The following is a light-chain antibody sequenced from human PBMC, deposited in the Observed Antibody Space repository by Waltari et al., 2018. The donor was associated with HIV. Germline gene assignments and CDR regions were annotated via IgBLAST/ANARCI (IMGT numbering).Light chain of an antibody. J-gene: IGKJ2*01. CDR1: QSISSN. CDR2: GAS. Sequence: EIVMTQSPATLSVSPGERATLSCRASQSISSNLAWYPQKPGQAPRLLIYGASTRATGIPVRFSGSGYGTEFTLTISSLQSEDFAVYYCQQYNNWPPYTFGQGTKLEIK. CDR3: QQYNNWPPYT. V-gene: IGKV3-15*01.